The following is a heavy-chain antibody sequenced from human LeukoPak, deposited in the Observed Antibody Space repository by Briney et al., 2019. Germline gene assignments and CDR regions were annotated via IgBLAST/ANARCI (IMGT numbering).Heavy chain of an antibody. Sequence: SETLSLTCTVSGGSISSYYWSWIRQPPGKGLEWIGYIYYSGITNYNPSLKSRVTISVDTSKNQFSLKLSSVTAADTAVYYCARDSPYSSSWSRHFDYWGQGALVTVSS. V-gene: IGHV4-59*01. CDR1: GGSISSYY. D-gene: IGHD6-13*01. CDR3: ARDSPYSSSWSRHFDY. CDR2: IYYSGIT. J-gene: IGHJ4*02.